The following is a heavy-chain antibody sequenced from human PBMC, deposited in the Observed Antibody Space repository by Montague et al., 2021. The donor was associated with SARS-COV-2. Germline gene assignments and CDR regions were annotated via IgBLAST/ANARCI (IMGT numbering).Heavy chain of an antibody. V-gene: IGHV3-30*01. CDR3: ARGMETFDI. CDR2: GSNT. J-gene: IGHJ3*02. Sequence: GSNTYYVDSVKGRFTISRDNSKNTLYLQMNSLTAKDTAVYYCARGMETFDIWGKGTMVTVYS. D-gene: IGHD3-3*01.